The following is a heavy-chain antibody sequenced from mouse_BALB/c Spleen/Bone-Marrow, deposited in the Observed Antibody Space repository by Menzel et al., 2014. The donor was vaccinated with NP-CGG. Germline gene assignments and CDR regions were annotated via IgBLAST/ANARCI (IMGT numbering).Heavy chain of an antibody. CDR3: AKGGHVMDY. D-gene: IGHD1-1*02. CDR2: ILPGGGST. J-gene: IGHJ4*01. V-gene: IGHV1-9*01. Sequence: VQLQQSGAELMKPGASVMISCKATGYTFSDYWIEWVKQRPGHGLEWIGEILPGGGSTNYNENFKGKATFTADTSSNTAYMQLSSLTSEDSAVYYCAKGGHVMDYWGSRNLSHRLL. CDR1: GYTFSDYW.